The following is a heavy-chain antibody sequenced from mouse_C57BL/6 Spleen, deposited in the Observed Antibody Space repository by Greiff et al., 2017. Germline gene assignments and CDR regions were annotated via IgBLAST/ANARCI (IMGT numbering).Heavy chain of an antibody. Sequence: QVQLQQSGAELVRPGTSVKVSCKASGYAFTNYLIEWVKQRPGQGPEWIGVINPGSGGTNYNEKFKGKATLTADKSSSTAYMQLSSLTSEDSAVYCCARSGLFFAYWGQGTLVTVSA. D-gene: IGHD3-1*01. J-gene: IGHJ3*01. CDR1: GYAFTNYL. V-gene: IGHV1-54*01. CDR3: ARSGLFFAY. CDR2: INPGSGGT.